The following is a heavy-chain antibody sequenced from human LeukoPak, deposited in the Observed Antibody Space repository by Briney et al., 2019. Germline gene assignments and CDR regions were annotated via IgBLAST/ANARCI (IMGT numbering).Heavy chain of an antibody. D-gene: IGHD3-9*01. V-gene: IGHV1-2*02. CDR1: GYTFTGYY. CDR3: ARSSHHHENFEEDV. J-gene: IGHJ6*02. Sequence: ASVKVSCKASGYTFTGYYMHWVRQAPGQGLEWMGWINPNSGGTNYAQKFQGRVTVTRDTSISTAYMELKRLISDDTAVYYCARSSHHHENFEEDVWGQGTTVTVSS. CDR2: INPNSGGT.